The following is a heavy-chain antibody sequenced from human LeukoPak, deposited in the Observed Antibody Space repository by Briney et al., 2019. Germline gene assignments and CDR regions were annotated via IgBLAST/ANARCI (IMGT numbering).Heavy chain of an antibody. CDR2: INPSGGST. J-gene: IGHJ3*02. Sequence: ASVKVSCKASGYSFTSYYMHWVRQAPGQGLEWMGIINPSGGSTTYAQKFQGRVTMTRDTSTSTVYMELSSLRSEDTAVYYCARGSYDFWSGPNAFDIWGQGTMVTVFS. D-gene: IGHD3-3*01. V-gene: IGHV1-46*01. CDR1: GYSFTSYY. CDR3: ARGSYDFWSGPNAFDI.